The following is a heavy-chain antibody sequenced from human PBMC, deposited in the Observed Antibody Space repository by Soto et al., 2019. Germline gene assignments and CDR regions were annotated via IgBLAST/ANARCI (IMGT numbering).Heavy chain of an antibody. CDR3: AKDRDGYNSYYYYYGMDV. V-gene: IGHV3-23*01. D-gene: IGHD5-12*01. CDR1: GFTFSSYA. Sequence: EVQLLESGGGLVQPGGSLRLSCAASGFTFSSYAMSWVRQAPGKGLEWVSALSGSGGSTYYADSVKGRFTISRDNPKNTLYPERICLRAEDTAVYYCAKDRDGYNSYYYYYGMDVWGQGTTVTVSS. CDR2: LSGSGGST. J-gene: IGHJ6*02.